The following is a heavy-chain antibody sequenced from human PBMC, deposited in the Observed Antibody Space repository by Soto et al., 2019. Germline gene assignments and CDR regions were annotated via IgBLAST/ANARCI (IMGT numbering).Heavy chain of an antibody. J-gene: IGHJ6*03. CDR2: INPSGGST. D-gene: IGHD3-3*01. V-gene: IGHV1-46*01. CDR3: ARGVYYDFWSGYYYPYYYYMDV. CDR1: GYTFTSYY. Sequence: ASVKVSCKASGYTFTSYYMHWVRQAPGQGLEWMGIINPSGGSTSYAQKFQGRVTMTRDTSTSTVYMELSSLRSEDTAVYYCARGVYYDFWSGYYYPYYYYMDVWGKGTTVTVSS.